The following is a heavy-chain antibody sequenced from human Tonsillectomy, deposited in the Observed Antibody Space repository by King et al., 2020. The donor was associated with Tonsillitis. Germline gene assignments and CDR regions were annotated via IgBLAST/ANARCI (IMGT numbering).Heavy chain of an antibody. D-gene: IGHD6-6*01. V-gene: IGHV3-30*18. J-gene: IGHJ6*02. CDR1: GFTFSSYG. CDR3: AKELGSSTSGFSGDSYYGMDV. CDR2: LSYDGSNK. Sequence: VQLVESGGGVVQPGRSLRLSCAASGFTFSSYGMHWVRQAPGKGLEWVAGLSYDGSNKYYADSVKGRFTISRDNSKNTLYLQMNSLRAEDTAVYYCAKELGSSTSGFSGDSYYGMDVWGQGTTLTVSS.